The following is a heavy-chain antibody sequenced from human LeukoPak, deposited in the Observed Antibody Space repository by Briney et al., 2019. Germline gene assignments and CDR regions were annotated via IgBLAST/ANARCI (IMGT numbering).Heavy chain of an antibody. CDR2: MSNSGENT. CDR3: AKGGASVTRYVDY. V-gene: IGHV3-30*18. J-gene: IGHJ4*02. D-gene: IGHD4-17*01. Sequence: GGSLRLSCTASGFTFSSYSMQWVRQTPGKGLEWVGIMSNSGENTFYGEAVKGRFTISRDNSQNTLYLQMNSLRPEDTAVYYCAKGGASVTRYVDYWGQGTLVTVSS. CDR1: GFTFSSYS.